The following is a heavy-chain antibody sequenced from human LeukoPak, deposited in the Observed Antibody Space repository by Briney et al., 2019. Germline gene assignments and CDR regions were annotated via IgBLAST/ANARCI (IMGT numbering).Heavy chain of an antibody. D-gene: IGHD3-3*01. CDR1: GGSISSYY. J-gene: IGHJ4*02. V-gene: IGHV4-59*01. CDR2: IYYSGST. CDR3: ARRGFWSGYYSGFDY. Sequence: PSETLSLTCTVSGGSISSYYWSWVRQPPGKGVEWIGYIYYSGSTNYNPSLKSRVTISVDTSKNQFSLKLNSVTAADTAVYYCARRGFWSGYYSGFDYWGQGTLVSVSS.